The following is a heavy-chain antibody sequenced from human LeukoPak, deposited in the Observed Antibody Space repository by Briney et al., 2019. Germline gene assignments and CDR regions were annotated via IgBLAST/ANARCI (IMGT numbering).Heavy chain of an antibody. J-gene: IGHJ4*02. CDR3: AREETARYFDY. D-gene: IGHD2-21*02. V-gene: IGHV3-11*06. CDR2: ISSSSSLI. Sequence: GGSLRLSCAASGFSLSDYSMTWIRQAPGKGLEWISSISSSSSLITYADSLRGRFTISRDNAKNSLYLHINTLRDEDTAVYYCAREETARYFDYWGQGTLVTVSS. CDR1: GFSLSDYS.